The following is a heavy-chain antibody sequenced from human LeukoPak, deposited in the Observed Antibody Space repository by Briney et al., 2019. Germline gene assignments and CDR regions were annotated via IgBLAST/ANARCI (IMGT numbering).Heavy chain of an antibody. CDR2: IKSKKDGGTV. V-gene: IGHV3-15*01. CDR1: GFTFNNAW. J-gene: IGHJ4*02. D-gene: IGHD3-10*01. Sequence: PGGSLRLSCAVSGFTFNNAWMTWVRQAPGKGLEWVGRIKSKKDGGTVDYAASVNGRFTISRDESADTLYLQMNSLKTDDTAVYFCSTERYYFNSGSYWFDYWGQGALVTVSS. CDR3: STERYYFNSGSYWFDY.